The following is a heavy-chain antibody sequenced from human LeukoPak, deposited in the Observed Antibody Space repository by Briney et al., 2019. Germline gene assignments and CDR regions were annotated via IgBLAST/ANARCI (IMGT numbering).Heavy chain of an antibody. CDR1: GGSISSRSCC. J-gene: IGHJ4*02. CDR2: ISYTGTT. V-gene: IGHV4-39*07. CDR3: ARDPDFWSGYYNFDY. Sequence: SETLSLTCTVSGGSISSRSCCWGWIRHPPGKGLEWIGSISYTGTTYYNPSPKSRVTISVDTSKNQFSLNLSSVTAADTAVYYCARDPDFWSGYYNFDYWGQGTLVTVSS. D-gene: IGHD3-3*01.